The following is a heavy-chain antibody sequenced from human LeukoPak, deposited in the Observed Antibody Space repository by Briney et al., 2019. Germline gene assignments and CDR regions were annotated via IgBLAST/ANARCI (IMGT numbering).Heavy chain of an antibody. CDR2: IDDSGDNT. J-gene: IGHJ4*02. Sequence: GGSLRLSCAASGFTFRSYAMSWVRQAPETGLQWVSGIDDSGDNTYYADSVKGRFTISRDNSKNTLYLQMNSLIAEDTAVYYCARGDYSGSGSYYDYFDYWGQGTLVTVSS. D-gene: IGHD3-10*01. CDR1: GFTFRSYA. CDR3: ARGDYSGSGSYYDYFDY. V-gene: IGHV3-23*01.